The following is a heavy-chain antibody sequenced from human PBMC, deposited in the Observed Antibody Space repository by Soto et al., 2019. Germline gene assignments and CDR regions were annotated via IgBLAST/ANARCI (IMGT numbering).Heavy chain of an antibody. J-gene: IGHJ4*02. D-gene: IGHD2-15*01. V-gene: IGHV1-18*01. CDR2: ISAYNGNT. CDR3: ARVFHCSGGNCYSYFFDY. CDR1: GYTFDSYD. Sequence: QVQLVQSGAEVKRPGASVKVSCKASGYTFDSYDITWVRQAPGQGLEWMGWISAYNGNTNYAQDLQDPVTMTTDASTSTAYMELRSLGSDDTAVYFCARVFHCSGGNCYSYFFDYWGQGTLVTVSS.